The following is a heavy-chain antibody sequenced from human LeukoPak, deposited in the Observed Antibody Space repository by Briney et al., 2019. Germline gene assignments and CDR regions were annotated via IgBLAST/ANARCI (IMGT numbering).Heavy chain of an antibody. CDR3: ARDSSWSYYYGMGV. Sequence: SEALSLTCTVTGQSISGGYYWVWIRQPPGKGLEWIGSIYYSGTTYYQSSLKSRVIISVDTSKSQFSLRLNSVTAADTAIYYCARDSSWSYYYGMGVWGQGTTVTVSS. CDR2: IYYSGTT. D-gene: IGHD3-10*01. J-gene: IGHJ6*02. V-gene: IGHV4-38-2*02. CDR1: GQSISGGYY.